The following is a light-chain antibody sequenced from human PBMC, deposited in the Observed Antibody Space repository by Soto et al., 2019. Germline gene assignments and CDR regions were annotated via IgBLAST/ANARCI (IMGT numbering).Light chain of an antibody. CDR2: EVS. V-gene: IGLV2-14*01. CDR1: SSDVGGYNY. J-gene: IGLJ2*01. Sequence: QSALTQPASVSGSPGQSITISCTGTSSDVGGYNYVSWYQQHPGKAPKLMFYEVSKRPSGVSNRFSGSKSGNTASLTISGLQAEDEADYYCSSYTSSSTRVFGGGTKVTAL. CDR3: SSYTSSSTRV.